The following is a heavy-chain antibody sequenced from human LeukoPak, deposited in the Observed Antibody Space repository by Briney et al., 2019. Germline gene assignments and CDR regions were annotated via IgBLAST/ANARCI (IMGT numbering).Heavy chain of an antibody. J-gene: IGHJ5*02. D-gene: IGHD7-27*01. CDR1: GFTFSSYW. CDR2: INSDGSST. V-gene: IGHV3-74*01. CDR3: ARGLGINWFDP. Sequence: GGSLRLSWAAAGFTFSSYWMHWVRQAPGKGLVWVSRINSDGSSTSYADSVKGRFTIARDNAKNTLYLQMNSLRAEDTAVYYCARGLGINWFDPWGQGTLVTVSS.